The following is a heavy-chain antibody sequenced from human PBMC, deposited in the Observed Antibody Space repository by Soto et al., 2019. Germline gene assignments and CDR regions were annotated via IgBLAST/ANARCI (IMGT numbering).Heavy chain of an antibody. CDR3: AISTVAGPFDY. Sequence: PGGSLRLSCAASGFTFSSYWMHWVRQAPGKGLVWVSRINSDGSSTSYADSVKGRFTISRDNAKNTLYLQMNSLRAEDTAVYHCAISTVAGPFDYWGQGTLVTVSS. V-gene: IGHV3-74*01. J-gene: IGHJ4*02. D-gene: IGHD6-19*01. CDR2: INSDGSST. CDR1: GFTFSSYW.